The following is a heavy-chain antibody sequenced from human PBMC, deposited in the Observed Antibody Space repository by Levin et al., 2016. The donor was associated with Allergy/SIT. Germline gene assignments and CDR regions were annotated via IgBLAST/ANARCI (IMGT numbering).Heavy chain of an antibody. CDR1: GYTFTSYG. Sequence: ASVKVSCKASGYTFTSYGISWVRQAPGQGLEWMGWISAYNGNTNYAQKLQGRVTMTTDTSTSTAYMELRSLRSDDTAVYYCARSGSQYYYGSGSPSGYWGQGTLVTVSS. CDR3: ARSGSQYYYGSGSPSGY. CDR2: ISAYNGNT. J-gene: IGHJ4*02. D-gene: IGHD3-10*01. V-gene: IGHV1-18*01.